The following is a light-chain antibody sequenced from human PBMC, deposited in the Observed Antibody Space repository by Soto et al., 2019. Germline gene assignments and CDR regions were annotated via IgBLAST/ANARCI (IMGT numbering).Light chain of an antibody. CDR2: AAS. J-gene: IGKJ5*01. V-gene: IGKV1-12*01. CDR1: QSISSA. Sequence: DIQMTQSPSSLSASIGDRVTITCRASQSISSALNWYQHKPGKAPNLLIRAASSLQSGVPSRFSGSGSGTYFTLTISSLQPEDFATYYCLQANTFPITFGQGTRLEIK. CDR3: LQANTFPIT.